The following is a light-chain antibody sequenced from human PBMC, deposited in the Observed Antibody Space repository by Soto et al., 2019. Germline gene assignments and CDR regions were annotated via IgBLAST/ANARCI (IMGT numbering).Light chain of an antibody. Sequence: QSALTQPASVSGSPGQSITISCTGTSSDVGSYNLVSWYQQHPGKAPKLMIYEGSKRPSGVSNRFSGSKSGNTASLPISGLQAEDEADYYCCSYAGSSTLDFGTGTKVTVL. CDR3: CSYAGSSTLD. V-gene: IGLV2-23*01. CDR2: EGS. CDR1: SSDVGSYNL. J-gene: IGLJ1*01.